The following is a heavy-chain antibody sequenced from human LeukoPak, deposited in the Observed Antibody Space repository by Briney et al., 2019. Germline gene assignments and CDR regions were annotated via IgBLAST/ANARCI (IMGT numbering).Heavy chain of an antibody. Sequence: GGSLRLSCAASGLTFSSYAMTWVRQAPGKGLEWVSTISSSGGTTHYADSVKGRFTISRDNSKNTLYLQMNSLRAEDTAVYYCAKIARSGWYERDFDYWGQGTLVTVSS. CDR1: GLTFSSYA. CDR3: AKIARSGWYERDFDY. D-gene: IGHD6-19*01. V-gene: IGHV3-23*01. CDR2: ISSSGGTT. J-gene: IGHJ4*02.